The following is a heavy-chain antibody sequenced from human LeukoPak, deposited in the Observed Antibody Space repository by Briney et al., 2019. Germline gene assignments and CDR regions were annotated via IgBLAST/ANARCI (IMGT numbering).Heavy chain of an antibody. D-gene: IGHD1-1*01. V-gene: IGHV1-2*02. CDR3: ARDRESLETGNFDYYYYMDV. CDR2: VSPNNGDT. CDR1: GYTFTDYY. Sequence: ASVKVSCKASGYTFTDYYIHWVRQAPGQGVEWMGWVSPNNGDTNYAQKFQGRVTMTRDTTINTAYMELSGLRSDDTAVYYCARDRESLETGNFDYYYYMDVWGKGTTVTVSS. J-gene: IGHJ6*03.